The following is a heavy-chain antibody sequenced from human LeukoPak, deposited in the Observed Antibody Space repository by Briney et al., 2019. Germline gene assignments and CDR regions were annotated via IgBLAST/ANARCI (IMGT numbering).Heavy chain of an antibody. J-gene: IGHJ4*02. CDR2: IYQSGST. CDR3: ASAAGFVGY. D-gene: IGHD2-21*01. Sequence: SETLFLTCTVSGGSISGYYWSWIRQPPGKGLEWIGEIYQSGSTTYNPSLKSRLTISVDTSKNQFSLKLNSVTASDTAVYYCASAAGFVGYWGQGTLVTVSS. CDR1: GGSISGYY. V-gene: IGHV4-34*01.